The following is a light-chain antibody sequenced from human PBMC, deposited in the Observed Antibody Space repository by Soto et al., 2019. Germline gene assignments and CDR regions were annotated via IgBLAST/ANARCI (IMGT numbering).Light chain of an antibody. J-gene: IGKJ4*01. CDR3: QQRSDLVT. V-gene: IGKV3-11*01. CDR1: QSVSSY. CDR2: DAS. Sequence: EIVLTQSPATLSLSPGERATLSCRASQSVSSYLAWYQQKPGQGPRLLIYDASNRATGIPGRFGGSGSGTDFTLTISSLEPEDSAVYYCQQRSDLVTFGGGTKVEIK.